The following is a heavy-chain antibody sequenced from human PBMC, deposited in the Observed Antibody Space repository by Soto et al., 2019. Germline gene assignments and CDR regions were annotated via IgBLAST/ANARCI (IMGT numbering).Heavy chain of an antibody. CDR2: SRNKAHSYNP. CDR3: ASDPGVIYYY. V-gene: IGHV3-72*01. CDR1: GFSFSDYY. D-gene: IGHD2-21*01. Sequence: EVKLGDSGGGLVQPGGSLRLSCAASGFSFSDYYMDWVRQVPGKGLEWVGRSRNKAHSYNPEYSPSVKDRFSISRDNSKDSMYLQMNSLKTEDTACYYCASDPGVIYYYWGQGALLNVSS. J-gene: IGHJ4*02.